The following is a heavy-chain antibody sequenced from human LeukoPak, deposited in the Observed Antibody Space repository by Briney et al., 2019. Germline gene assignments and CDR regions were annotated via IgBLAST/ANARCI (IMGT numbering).Heavy chain of an antibody. CDR3: ARYTAMVTNFDY. CDR2: IWYDGSNK. CDR1: GFTFSSYG. V-gene: IGHV3-33*01. Sequence: GGSLRLSCAASGFTFSSYGMHWVRQAPGKGLEWVAVIWYDGSNKYYADSVKGRFTISRDNSKNTLYLQMNSLRAEDTAVYYCARYTAMVTNFDYWGQGTLVTVSS. D-gene: IGHD5-18*01. J-gene: IGHJ4*02.